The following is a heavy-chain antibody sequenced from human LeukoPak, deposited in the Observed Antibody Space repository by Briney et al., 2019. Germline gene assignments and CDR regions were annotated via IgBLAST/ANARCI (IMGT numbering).Heavy chain of an antibody. CDR2: IYYSGST. Sequence: SETLSLTCTVSGGSISSYYWSWIRQPPGKGLEWIGYIYYSGSTNYNPSLKSRVTISVDTSKNQFSLKLSSVAAADTAVYYCAEYFDWLSGFDYWGQGTLVTVSS. V-gene: IGHV4-59*01. CDR3: AEYFDWLSGFDY. D-gene: IGHD3-9*01. J-gene: IGHJ4*02. CDR1: GGSISSYY.